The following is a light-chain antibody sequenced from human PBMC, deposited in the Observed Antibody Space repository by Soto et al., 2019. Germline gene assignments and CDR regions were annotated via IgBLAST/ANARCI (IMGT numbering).Light chain of an antibody. CDR3: SSYAGSNNSFV. J-gene: IGLJ1*01. Sequence: QSVLTEPRSASGSPGQSVTISCTGTSSDVGGYNYVSWYQQHPGKAPKPMIYEVSKRPSGVPDRFSGSKSGDTASLTVSGLQAEDEADYYCSSYAGSNNSFVFGTGTKVTVL. V-gene: IGLV2-8*01. CDR1: SSDVGGYNY. CDR2: EVS.